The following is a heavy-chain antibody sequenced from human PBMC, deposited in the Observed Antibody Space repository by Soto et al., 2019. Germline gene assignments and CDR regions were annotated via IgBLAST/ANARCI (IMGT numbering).Heavy chain of an antibody. CDR1: GFTVSNYA. V-gene: IGHV3-23*01. Sequence: EVQLLESGGGWVQPGGSLRLSCAASGFTVSNYAMIWVRQAPGKGLEWVSAISGPGDSTYFADSVKGRFTISRDNSKNTLYLQMNSLRAEDTAVYDCAKEGRSVRQSHFDYWGQGTMVTVSS. CDR2: ISGPGDST. J-gene: IGHJ4*02. CDR3: AKEGRSVRQSHFDY. D-gene: IGHD1-26*01.